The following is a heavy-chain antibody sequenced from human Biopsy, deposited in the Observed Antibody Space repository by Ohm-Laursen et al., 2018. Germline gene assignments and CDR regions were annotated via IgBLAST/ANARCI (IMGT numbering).Heavy chain of an antibody. V-gene: IGHV4-34*01. D-gene: IGHD3-22*01. CDR3: VRGVDYYDPYHYYALDV. Sequence: PSETLSLTCAVYGESFNGYYWSWIRQTPGKGRVWIGEINHSGRTNYNPSLKSRVTISVDTSKNQFSLKVRSVTAADTAVYYCVRGVDYYDPYHYYALDVWGQGTTVTVSS. CDR1: GESFNGYY. CDR2: INHSGRT. J-gene: IGHJ6*02.